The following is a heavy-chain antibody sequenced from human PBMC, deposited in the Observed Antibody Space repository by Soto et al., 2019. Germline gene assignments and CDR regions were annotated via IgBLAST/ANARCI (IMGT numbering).Heavy chain of an antibody. V-gene: IGHV3-30*03. Sequence: PGGSLRLSCAASGFTFSSYGMHWVRQAPGKGLEWVAVISYDGSNKYYADSVKGRFTISRDNSKNSLYLQMNSLRAEDTAVYYCARAFWYCSGGSCYSGWFDPWGQGTLVTVSS. CDR3: ARAFWYCSGGSCYSGWFDP. CDR2: ISYDGSNK. D-gene: IGHD2-15*01. J-gene: IGHJ5*02. CDR1: GFTFSSYG.